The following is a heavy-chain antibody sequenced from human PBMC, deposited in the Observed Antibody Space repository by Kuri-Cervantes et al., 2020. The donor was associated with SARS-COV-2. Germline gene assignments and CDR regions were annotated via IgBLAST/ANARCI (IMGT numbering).Heavy chain of an antibody. V-gene: IGHV3-7*01. CDR3: ARDYPLRWPFWNYYYYMDV. CDR1: GFTFGSYW. Sequence: GESLKISCAASGFTFGSYWMSWVRQAPGKGLEWVANIKQDGSEKYYVDSVKGRFTISRDNAKNSLYLQMNSLRAEDTAVYYCARDYPLRWPFWNYYYYMDVWGKGTTVTVSS. D-gene: IGHD4-23*01. CDR2: IKQDGSEK. J-gene: IGHJ6*03.